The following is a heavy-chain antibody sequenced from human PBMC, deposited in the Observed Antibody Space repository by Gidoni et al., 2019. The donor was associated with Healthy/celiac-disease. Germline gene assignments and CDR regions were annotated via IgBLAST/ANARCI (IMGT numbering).Heavy chain of an antibody. D-gene: IGHD2-21*01. V-gene: IGHV3-23*01. CDR2: ISVSGGST. Sequence: EVQLLESGGGLVQHGGSLRLYCAASGFTVSGYAISWVRKAPGKGLEWVSAISVSGGSTYYADSVKGRFTISRDNSKNTLYLQMNSLRAEDTAVYYCAKSKYVVWRWLLGYWGQGTLVTVSS. CDR3: AKSKYVVWRWLLGY. J-gene: IGHJ4*02. CDR1: GFTVSGYA.